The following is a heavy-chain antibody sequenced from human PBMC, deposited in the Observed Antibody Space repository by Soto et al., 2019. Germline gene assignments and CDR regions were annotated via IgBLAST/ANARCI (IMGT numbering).Heavy chain of an antibody. Sequence: SVKVSCKASGGTFSSYAISWVRQAPGQGLEWMGGIIPIFGTANYAQRFQGRVTITADKSTSTAYMELSSLRSEDTAVYYCARDRVYCGGDCDRQVGNYYYYGMDVWGQGTTVTVSS. D-gene: IGHD2-21*02. CDR1: GGTFSSYA. V-gene: IGHV1-69*06. CDR2: IIPIFGTA. CDR3: ARDRVYCGGDCDRQVGNYYYYGMDV. J-gene: IGHJ6*02.